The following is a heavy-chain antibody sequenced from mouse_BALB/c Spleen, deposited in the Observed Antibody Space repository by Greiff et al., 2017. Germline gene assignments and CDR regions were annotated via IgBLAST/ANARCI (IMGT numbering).Heavy chain of an antibody. J-gene: IGHJ4*01. V-gene: IGHV1-15*01. CDR2: IDPETGGT. CDR1: GYTFTDYE. CDR3: TRRTVNYAMDY. D-gene: IGHD1-1*01. Sequence: QVQLKESGAELVRPGASVTLSCKASGYTFTDYEMHWVKQTPVHGLEWIGAIDPETGGTAYNQKFKGKATLTADKSSSTAYMELRSLTSEDSAVYYCTRRTVNYAMDYWGQGTSVTVSS.